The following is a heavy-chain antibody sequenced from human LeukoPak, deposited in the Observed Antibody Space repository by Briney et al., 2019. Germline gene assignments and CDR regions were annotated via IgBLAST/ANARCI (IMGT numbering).Heavy chain of an antibody. D-gene: IGHD6-13*01. J-gene: IGHJ6*02. CDR2: IKYGGSNK. V-gene: IGHV3-30*19. Sequence: GGSLRISCAASGFTFSSYGMHWVRQAPGKGLEWVAVIKYGGSNKYYADSVKGRFTISRDNSKNTLYLQMNSLRAEDTAVYYCAREGRLAAAGKDYYYGMDVWGQGTTVTVSS. CDR1: GFTFSSYG. CDR3: AREGRLAAAGKDYYYGMDV.